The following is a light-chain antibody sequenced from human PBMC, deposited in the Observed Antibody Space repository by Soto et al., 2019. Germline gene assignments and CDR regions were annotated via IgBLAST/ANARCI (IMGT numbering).Light chain of an antibody. CDR2: DAT. Sequence: EIVLTQSPGTLSLSPGERATLSCRASQSVARNLLAWFQQRPGQPPRLLIYDATGRATGIPDRFSGSRSATDFPLTINRLEPEDFAVYYCHQYANSPLTFGQGSKLEIK. CDR1: QSVARNL. J-gene: IGKJ2*01. V-gene: IGKV3-20*01. CDR3: HQYANSPLT.